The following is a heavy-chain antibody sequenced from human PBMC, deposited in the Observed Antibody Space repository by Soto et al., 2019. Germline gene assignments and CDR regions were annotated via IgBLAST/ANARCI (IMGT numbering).Heavy chain of an antibody. J-gene: IGHJ4*02. CDR3: AKSRYSDSSGDFYDY. CDR2: IGGSGRTT. D-gene: IGHD3-22*01. Sequence: PGGSLRLSCAASAFTFNNYAMSWVRQAPGKGLEWVSGIGGSGRTTYYVDSVKGRFTISRDNSNNTLFLQMNSLRAEDTAVYYCAKSRYSDSSGDFYDYWGQGTLVTVSS. V-gene: IGHV3-23*01. CDR1: AFTFNNYA.